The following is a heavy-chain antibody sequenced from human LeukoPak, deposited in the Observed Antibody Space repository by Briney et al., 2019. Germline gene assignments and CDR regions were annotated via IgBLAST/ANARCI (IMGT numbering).Heavy chain of an antibody. CDR3: ARVGGYDFWSGYRSFDY. CDR2: ITYDGGNK. V-gene: IGHV3-30-3*01. J-gene: IGHJ4*02. Sequence: GGSLRLSCAASGFTFSSYAMHWVRQAPGKGLEWVAVITYDGGNKYYADSVKGRFTISRDNSKSTLYLQMNSLRAEDTAVYYCARVGGYDFWSGYRSFDYWGQGTLVTVSS. D-gene: IGHD3-3*01. CDR1: GFTFSSYA.